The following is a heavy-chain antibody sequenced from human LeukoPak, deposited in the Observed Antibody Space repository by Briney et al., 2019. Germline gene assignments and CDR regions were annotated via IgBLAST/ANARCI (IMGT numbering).Heavy chain of an antibody. V-gene: IGHV3-49*04. D-gene: IGHD3-10*01. J-gene: IGHJ6*02. CDR3: TRDLPRTFRGLIHYYGLDV. CDR1: GFTFGDYG. Sequence: GGSLRLSCTASGFTFGDYGMSWVRQAPGKGLEWVGFVRSKAYGGTTEYAASVKGRCTISRDDSKSIAYLQMNSLKTEDTAVYYCTRDLPRTFRGLIHYYGLDVWGQGTTVTVSS. CDR2: VRSKAYGGTT.